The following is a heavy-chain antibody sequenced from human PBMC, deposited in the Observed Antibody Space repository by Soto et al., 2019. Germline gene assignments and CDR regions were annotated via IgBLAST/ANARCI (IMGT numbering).Heavy chain of an antibody. D-gene: IGHD3-16*01. J-gene: IGHJ4*02. V-gene: IGHV3-11*04. CDR2: ISSSGGGT. CDR3: ARQAKIGDRSQFYFDY. Sequence: PGGSLRLSCAASGFTFSDYYMSWLRQPPGKGLDWVSTISSSGGGTYYADSVKGRFTISRDNSQDTLYLQMDSLRPDDTAVYYCARQAKIGDRSQFYFDYWGQGTLVTVSS. CDR1: GFTFSDYY.